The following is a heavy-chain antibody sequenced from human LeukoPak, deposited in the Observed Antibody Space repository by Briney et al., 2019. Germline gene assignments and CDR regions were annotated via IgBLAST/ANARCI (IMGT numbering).Heavy chain of an antibody. D-gene: IGHD5-12*01. CDR2: IIGSSGDT. Sequence: GGSLRLSCAASGFRFSNFAMSWVRQAPWKGPEWVSLIIGSSGDTLYADSVKGRFTISRDISKNRLYLQMNSLRAEDTALYYCAKGAYDYIEMGYFDDWGQGTLVTVSS. CDR3: AKGAYDYIEMGYFDD. J-gene: IGHJ4*02. CDR1: GFRFSNFA. V-gene: IGHV3-23*01.